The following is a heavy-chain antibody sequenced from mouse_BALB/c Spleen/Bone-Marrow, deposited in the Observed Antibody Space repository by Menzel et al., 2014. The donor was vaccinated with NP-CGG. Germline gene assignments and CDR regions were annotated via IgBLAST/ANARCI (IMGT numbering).Heavy chain of an antibody. Sequence: EVKLVESGPELVKPGASVKISCKASGYSFTGYFMNWVMQSHGKSLEWIGRINPYNGDTFYNQKFKGKATLTVDKSSNTAHMELRSLASEDSAVYYGARIYDYDRGAWFAYWGQGTLVTVSA. V-gene: IGHV1-20*02. CDR1: GYSFTGYF. CDR3: ARIYDYDRGAWFAY. D-gene: IGHD2-4*01. J-gene: IGHJ3*01. CDR2: INPYNGDT.